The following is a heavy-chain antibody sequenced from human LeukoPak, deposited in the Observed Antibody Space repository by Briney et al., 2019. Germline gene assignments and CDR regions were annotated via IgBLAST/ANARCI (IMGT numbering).Heavy chain of an antibody. CDR2: IYYSGST. J-gene: IGHJ4*02. V-gene: IGHV4-31*03. CDR1: GGSISSGVYY. CDR3: ASERVGATGQNY. D-gene: IGHD1-26*01. Sequence: SETLSLTCTVSGGSISSGVYYWSWIRQHPGKGLEWIGYIYYSGSTYYNPSLKSRVTISVDTSKNQFSLKLSSVTAADTAVYYCASERVGATGQNYWGQGTLVTVSS.